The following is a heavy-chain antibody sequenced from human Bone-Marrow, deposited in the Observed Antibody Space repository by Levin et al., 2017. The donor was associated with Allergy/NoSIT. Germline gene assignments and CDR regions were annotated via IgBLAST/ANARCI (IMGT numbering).Heavy chain of an antibody. Sequence: GESLKISCAASGFTFSSYGMHWVRQAPGKGLEWVAVISYDGSNKYYADSVKGPFTISRDNSKNTLYLQMNSLRAEDTAVYYCAKDRVVSTRYYGMDVWGQGTTVTVSS. CDR1: GFTFSSYG. CDR2: ISYDGSNK. V-gene: IGHV3-30*18. J-gene: IGHJ6*02. D-gene: IGHD3-10*01. CDR3: AKDRVVSTRYYGMDV.